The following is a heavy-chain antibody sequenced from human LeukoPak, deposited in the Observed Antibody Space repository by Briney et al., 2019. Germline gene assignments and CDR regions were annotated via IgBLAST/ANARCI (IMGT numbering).Heavy chain of an antibody. CDR2: FDPEDGET. J-gene: IGHJ6*02. CDR3: ATEAGVTTEVREYYYGMDV. D-gene: IGHD4-11*01. V-gene: IGHV1-24*01. CDR1: GHTLTELS. Sequence: ASVKVSCKVSGHTLTELSMHWVRQAPGKGLEWMGGFDPEDGETIYAQKFQGRVTMTEDTSTDTAYMELSSLRSEDTAVYYCATEAGVTTEVREYYYGMDVWGQGTTVTVSS.